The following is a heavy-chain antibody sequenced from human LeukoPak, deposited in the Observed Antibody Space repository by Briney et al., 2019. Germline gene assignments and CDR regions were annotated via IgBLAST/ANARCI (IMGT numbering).Heavy chain of an antibody. CDR3: ARVDGAADAFDI. Sequence: SETLSLTCTVSGGSISSGGYYWSWIRQHPGKGLEWIGYIYYSGSTYYNPSHKSRVTISVDTSKNQFSLKLSSVTAADTAVYYCARVDGAADAFDIWGQGTMVTVSS. CDR2: IYYSGST. D-gene: IGHD3-16*01. J-gene: IGHJ3*02. V-gene: IGHV4-31*03. CDR1: GGSISSGGYY.